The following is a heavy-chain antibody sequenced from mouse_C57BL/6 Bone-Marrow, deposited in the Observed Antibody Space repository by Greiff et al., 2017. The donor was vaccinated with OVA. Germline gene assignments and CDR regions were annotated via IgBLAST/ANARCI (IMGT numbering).Heavy chain of an antibody. D-gene: IGHD1-1*01. CDR3: ARDYYYGSSYWYFDV. J-gene: IGHJ1*03. CDR1: GFTFSDFY. CDR2: SRNKANDDTT. V-gene: IGHV7-1*01. Sequence: EVKLVESGGGLVQSGRSLRLSCATSGFTFSDFYMEWVRQAPGKGLEWIAASRNKANDDTTEYSASVKGRFIVSRDTSQSILYLQMNALRAEDTAIYYCARDYYYGSSYWYFDVWGTGTTVTVSS.